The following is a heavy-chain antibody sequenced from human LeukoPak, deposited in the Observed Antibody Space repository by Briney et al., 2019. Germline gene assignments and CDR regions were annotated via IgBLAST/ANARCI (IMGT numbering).Heavy chain of an antibody. J-gene: IGHJ4*02. Sequence: PSETLSLTCTVSYGSISSYYWSWIRQPPGKGLEWIGYIYYSGSTNYNPSLKSRVTISVDTSKNQFSLKLSSVTAADTAVYYCARVRFLEYLSLYYFDYWGQGTLVTVSS. V-gene: IGHV4-59*01. CDR2: IYYSGST. D-gene: IGHD3-3*01. CDR1: YGSISSYY. CDR3: ARVRFLEYLSLYYFDY.